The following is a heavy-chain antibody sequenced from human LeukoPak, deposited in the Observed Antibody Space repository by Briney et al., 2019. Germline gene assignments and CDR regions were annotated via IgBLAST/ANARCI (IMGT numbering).Heavy chain of an antibody. V-gene: IGHV3-23*01. CDR1: GFTFSIYA. Sequence: GGPLRLSCAASGFTFSIYAMSWVRQAPGKGLEWVSAISGSGGSTYYADSVKGRFTTSRDNSKNTLYLQMNSLRAADTAVYYCAKRETQTFDYWGQGTLVTVSS. CDR3: AKRETQTFDY. CDR2: ISGSGGST. D-gene: IGHD5-24*01. J-gene: IGHJ4*02.